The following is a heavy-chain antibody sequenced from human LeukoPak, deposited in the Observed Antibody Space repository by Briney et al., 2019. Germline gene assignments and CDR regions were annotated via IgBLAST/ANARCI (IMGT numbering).Heavy chain of an antibody. CDR1: GGSFSGYY. Sequence: SETLSLTCAVYGGSFSGYYWSWIRQPPGKGLEWIGEINHSGSTNYNPSLKSRVSISIDTSKKQFSLKLSSVTAADTAVYYCAVKAYYDSIDYWGQGTLVTVSS. CDR2: INHSGST. J-gene: IGHJ4*02. V-gene: IGHV4-34*01. D-gene: IGHD3-22*01. CDR3: AVKAYYDSIDY.